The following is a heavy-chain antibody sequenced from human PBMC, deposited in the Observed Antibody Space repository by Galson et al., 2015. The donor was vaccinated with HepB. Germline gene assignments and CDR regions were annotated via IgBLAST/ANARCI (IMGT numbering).Heavy chain of an antibody. CDR2: ISGSSSGT. CDR1: GFTFSSYA. CDR3: AKVRGAPPTVSLDQ. Sequence: SLRLSCAASGFTFSSYAMTWVRQAPGKGLEWVSSISGSSSGTYYADSVTGRFTISRDNSKHALYLQMNSLRAEDTAVYYCAKVRGAPPTVSLDQWGQGTLVAVSS. J-gene: IGHJ4*02. V-gene: IGHV3-23*01.